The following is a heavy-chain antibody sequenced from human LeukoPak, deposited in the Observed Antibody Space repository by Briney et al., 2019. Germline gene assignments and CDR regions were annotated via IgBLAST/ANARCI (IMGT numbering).Heavy chain of an antibody. J-gene: IGHJ5*02. D-gene: IGHD3-3*01. V-gene: IGHV4-34*01. CDR3: ARGSLRVYYDFWSGYSKNNWFDP. Sequence: PSETLSLTCAVYGGSFSGYYWSWIRRPPGKGLEWIGEINHSGSTNYNPSLKSRVTISVDTSKNQFSLKLSSVTAADTAVYYCARGSLRVYYDFWSGYSKNNWFDPWGQGTLVTVSS. CDR2: INHSGST. CDR1: GGSFSGYY.